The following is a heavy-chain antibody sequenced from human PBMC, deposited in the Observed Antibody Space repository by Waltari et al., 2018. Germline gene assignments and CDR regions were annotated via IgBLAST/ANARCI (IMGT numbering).Heavy chain of an antibody. D-gene: IGHD6-19*01. V-gene: IGHV3-30*01. J-gene: IGHJ4*02. CDR1: GFTFSSYA. Sequence: QVQLVESGGGVVQPGRSLRLSCAASGFTFSSYAMPWVRQAPGKGLEWVAVISYDGSNKYYADSVKGRFTISRDNSKNTLYLQMNSLRAEDTAVYYCARESSGYYFDYWGQGTLVTVSS. CDR3: ARESSGYYFDY. CDR2: ISYDGSNK.